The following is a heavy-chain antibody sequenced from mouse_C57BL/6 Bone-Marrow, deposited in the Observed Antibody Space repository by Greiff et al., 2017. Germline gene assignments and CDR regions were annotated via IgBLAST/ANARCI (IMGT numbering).Heavy chain of an antibody. D-gene: IGHD3-2*02. V-gene: IGHV2-2*01. J-gene: IGHJ4*01. CDR1: GFSLTSYG. CDR3: ARKDSSGYDYAMDY. Sequence: VMLVESGPGLVQPSQSLSITCTVSGFSLTSYGVHWVRQSPGKGLEWLGVIWSGGSTDYNAAFISRLSISKDNSKSQVFFKMNSLQADDTAIYYCARKDSSGYDYAMDYWGQGTSVTVSS. CDR2: IWSGGST.